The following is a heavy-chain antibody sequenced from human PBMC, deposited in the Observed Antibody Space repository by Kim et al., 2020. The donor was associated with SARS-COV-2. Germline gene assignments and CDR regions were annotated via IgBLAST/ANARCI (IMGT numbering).Heavy chain of an antibody. V-gene: IGHV4-59*09. CDR3: ARGSRYSSSWYPSDY. D-gene: IGHD6-13*01. J-gene: IGHJ4*02. Sequence: PSLKSRVTISVDTSKNQFSLKLRSVTAADTAVYYCARGSRYSSSWYPSDYWGQGTLVTVSS.